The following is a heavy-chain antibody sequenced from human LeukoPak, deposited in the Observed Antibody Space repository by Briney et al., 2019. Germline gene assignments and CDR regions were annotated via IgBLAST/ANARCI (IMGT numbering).Heavy chain of an antibody. D-gene: IGHD2-2*01. Sequence: GGSLRLSCAASGFTFSSYGMSWVRQAPGKGLEWVSAISGSGGSTYYADSVKGRFTISRDNSKNTLFLQMNSLRVEDTAVYYCAKGYCSSTSCLKTDWGQGTLVTVSS. J-gene: IGHJ4*02. CDR3: AKGYCSSTSCLKTD. CDR2: ISGSGGST. V-gene: IGHV3-23*01. CDR1: GFTFSSYG.